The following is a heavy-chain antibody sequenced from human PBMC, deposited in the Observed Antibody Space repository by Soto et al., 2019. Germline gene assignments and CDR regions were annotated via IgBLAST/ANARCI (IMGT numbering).Heavy chain of an antibody. D-gene: IGHD2-8*02. V-gene: IGHV3-13*01. Sequence: EVQLVESGGGSVQPGGSLGLSCAASGFTFSASDMHWVRQTTGGGLEWVAAIGTLHDTYYPDSVKGRFTISRDNARNSLTLQMDSPRGGDTGVYYCARQASYWHGGGGWLDPWGQGTLVTVSS. CDR2: IGTLHDT. CDR3: ARQASYWHGGGGWLDP. J-gene: IGHJ5*02. CDR1: GFTFSASD.